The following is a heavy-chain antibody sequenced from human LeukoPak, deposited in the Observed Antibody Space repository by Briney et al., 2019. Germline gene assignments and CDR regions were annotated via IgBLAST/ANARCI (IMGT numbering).Heavy chain of an antibody. CDR1: GDSVSSNSAA. D-gene: IGHD3-22*01. V-gene: IGHV6-1*01. J-gene: IGHJ4*02. CDR3: ARVSRYDSSVYSPKLFDY. CDR2: TYYRCKWYN. Sequence: SQTLSLTCSISGDSVSSNSAACNWLRHSPSRLLEWLERTYYRCKWYNVYAVSVKIRITINNDTSKHQLPLKLNSVTPEDTDEFYCARVSRYDSSVYSPKLFDYWGQGTLVTVSS.